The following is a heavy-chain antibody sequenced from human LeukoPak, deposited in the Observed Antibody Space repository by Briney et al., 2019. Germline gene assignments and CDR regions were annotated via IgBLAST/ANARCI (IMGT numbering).Heavy chain of an antibody. D-gene: IGHD4-17*01. CDR2: TNPNSGGT. J-gene: IGHJ4*02. Sequence: ASVKVSCKASGYTFTGYYMHWVRQAPGQGLEWMGWTNPNSGGTNYAQKFQGRVTMTRNTSISTAYMELSSLRSEDTAVYYCARGSWATVTTWGQGTLVTVSS. V-gene: IGHV1-2*02. CDR3: ARGSWATVTT. CDR1: GYTFTGYY.